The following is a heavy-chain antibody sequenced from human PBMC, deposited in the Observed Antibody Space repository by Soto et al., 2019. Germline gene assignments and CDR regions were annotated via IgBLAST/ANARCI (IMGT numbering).Heavy chain of an antibody. CDR1: GFIFSSYD. J-gene: IGHJ3*02. CDR3: ASATGSGPQWYAFDI. D-gene: IGHD6-19*01. CDR2: IGTAGDT. Sequence: GGSLRLSCAASGFIFSSYDMHWVRQATGKGLEWVSAIGTAGDTYYPGSVKGRFTISRENAKNSLYLQMNSLRAGDTAVYYCASATGSGPQWYAFDIWGQGTMVTVSS. V-gene: IGHV3-13*01.